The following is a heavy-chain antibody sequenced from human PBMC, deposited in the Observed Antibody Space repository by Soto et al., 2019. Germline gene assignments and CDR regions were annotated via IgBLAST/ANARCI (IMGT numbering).Heavy chain of an antibody. D-gene: IGHD5-12*01. V-gene: IGHV2-5*02. J-gene: IGHJ4*02. CDR3: ARLTRGVYDLDRLWEKFDY. Sequence: QITVKESGLTLVKPTETLTLTCTCSGFSLSSIGMGVGWIRQPPGKALEWLALIYWDDDKRYSPSLHSRLTITKDPSKNQVDLTMTNMDPVDTATYYCARLTRGVYDLDRLWEKFDYWGQGALVTVSS. CDR1: GFSLSSIGMG. CDR2: IYWDDDK.